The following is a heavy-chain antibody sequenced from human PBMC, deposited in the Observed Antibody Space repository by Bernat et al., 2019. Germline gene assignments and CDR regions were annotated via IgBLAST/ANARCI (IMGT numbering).Heavy chain of an antibody. J-gene: IGHJ2*01. CDR1: GGSISSYY. D-gene: IGHD3-22*01. V-gene: IGHV4-59*01. Sequence: QVQLQESGPGLVKPSETLSLTCTVPGGSISSYYWSWIRQPPGKGLEWIGYIYYSGSTNYNPSLKSRVTISVDTSKNQFSLKLSSVTAAGTAVYYCARVHYYDSSGYYLGSGGWYFDLWGRGTLVTVSS. CDR3: ARVHYYDSSGYYLGSGGWYFDL. CDR2: IYYSGST.